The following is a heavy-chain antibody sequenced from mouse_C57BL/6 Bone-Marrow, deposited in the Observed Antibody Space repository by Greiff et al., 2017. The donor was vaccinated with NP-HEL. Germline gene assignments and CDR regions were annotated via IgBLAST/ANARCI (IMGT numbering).Heavy chain of an antibody. D-gene: IGHD1-1*01. Sequence: EVQLVESGGGLVKPGGSLKLSCAASGFTFSDYGMHWVRQALEKGLEWVAYISSGSSTIYYADTVKGRFTISRDNAKNTLFLQRTSLRSEDTAMYYCARAYYGSQYPYYFDYWGQGTTLTVSS. J-gene: IGHJ2*01. CDR3: ARAYYGSQYPYYFDY. CDR1: GFTFSDYG. CDR2: ISSGSSTI. V-gene: IGHV5-17*01.